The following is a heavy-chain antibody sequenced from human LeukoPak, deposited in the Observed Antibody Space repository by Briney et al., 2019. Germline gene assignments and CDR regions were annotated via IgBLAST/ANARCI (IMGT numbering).Heavy chain of an antibody. CDR1: GFTFSSYS. Sequence: GGSLRLSCAASGFTFSSYSMNWVRQAPGKGLEWVSYISSSSSTIYYADSVKGRFTISRDNAKNSLYLQMNSLRAEDTAVYYCARDGWELLDYYYYMDVWGKGTTVTVSS. J-gene: IGHJ6*03. CDR2: ISSSSSTI. CDR3: ARDGWELLDYYYYMDV. D-gene: IGHD1-26*01. V-gene: IGHV3-48*01.